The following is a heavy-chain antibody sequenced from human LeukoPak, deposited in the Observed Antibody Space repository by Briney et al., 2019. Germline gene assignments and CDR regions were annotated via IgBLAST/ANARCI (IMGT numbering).Heavy chain of an antibody. Sequence: PSETLSLTCTVSGGSMSSYYWSWIRQPPGKGLEWIGSIYYSGSTYYNLSLKSRVTISVDTSKNQFSLKLSSVTAADTAVYYCASDEVTGPRIAAAGTRWFDTWGQGTLVTVSS. J-gene: IGHJ5*02. D-gene: IGHD6-13*01. CDR2: IYYSGST. CDR1: GGSMSSYY. CDR3: ASDEVTGPRIAAAGTRWFDT. V-gene: IGHV4-59*05.